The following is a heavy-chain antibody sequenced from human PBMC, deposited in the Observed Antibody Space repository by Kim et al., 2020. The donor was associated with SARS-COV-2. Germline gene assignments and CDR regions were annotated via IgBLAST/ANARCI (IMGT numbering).Heavy chain of an antibody. Sequence: GGSLRLSCAASGFTFSTYGMHWVRQAPGKGLEWVAVISYDGSNKYYADSVKGRFTIARDNSKNTLYLQMNSLRAEDTAVYYCTKGEYSSSWSGFDYWGQG. CDR1: GFTFSTYG. CDR2: ISYDGSNK. J-gene: IGHJ4*02. CDR3: TKGEYSSSWSGFDY. V-gene: IGHV3-30*18. D-gene: IGHD6-13*01.